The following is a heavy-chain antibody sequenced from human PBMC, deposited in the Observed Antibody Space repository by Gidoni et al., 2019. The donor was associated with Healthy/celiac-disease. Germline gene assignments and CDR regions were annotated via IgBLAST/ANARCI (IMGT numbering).Heavy chain of an antibody. V-gene: IGHV4-39*01. J-gene: IGHJ6*03. CDR1: GGSISSSSYY. CDR3: ARHQGILTGYTPHYYYMDV. CDR2: IYYSGST. D-gene: IGHD3-9*01. Sequence: QLQLQESGPGLVKPSETLSLTCTVSGGSISSSSYYWGWIRQPPGKGLEWIGSIYYSGSTYYNPSLKSRVTISVDTSKNQFSLKLSSVTAADTAVYYCARHQGILTGYTPHYYYMDVWGKGTTVTVSS.